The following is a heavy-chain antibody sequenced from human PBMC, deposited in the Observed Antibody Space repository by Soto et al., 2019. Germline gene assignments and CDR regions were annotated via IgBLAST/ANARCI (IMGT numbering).Heavy chain of an antibody. D-gene: IGHD1-26*01. J-gene: IGHJ4*02. CDR2: IYSGGTT. V-gene: IGHV3-53*01. CDR1: GFNVSTNY. CDR3: ARGSGSLYYFHY. Sequence: GGSLRLSCAASGFNVSTNYMTWVRQAPGKGLEWVSVIYSGGTTYYADSVKGRFIISRDSFKNTLYLQMNNLRAEDTALYYCARGSGSLYYFHYWGQGTLVTVSS.